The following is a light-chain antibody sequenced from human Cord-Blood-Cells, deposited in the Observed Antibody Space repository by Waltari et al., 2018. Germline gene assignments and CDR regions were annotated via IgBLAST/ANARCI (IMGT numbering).Light chain of an antibody. CDR1: QSVSSSY. CDR3: QQYGSSP. Sequence: DIVLPQSPGTLSLSPGERATLSCRASQSVSSSYLAWYQQKPGQAPRLLIYGASSRATGIPDRFSGSGSGTDFTLTISRLEPEDFAVYYCQQYGSSPFGQGTKVEIK. J-gene: IGKJ1*01. V-gene: IGKV3-20*01. CDR2: GAS.